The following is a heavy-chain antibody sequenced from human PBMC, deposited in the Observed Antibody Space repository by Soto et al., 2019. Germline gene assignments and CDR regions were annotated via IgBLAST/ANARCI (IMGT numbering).Heavy chain of an antibody. D-gene: IGHD1-26*01. CDR2: IYWDDDE. J-gene: IGHJ4*02. V-gene: IGHV2-5*02. Sequence: QITLKASGPTLVKPTQPLTLTCTFSGFSLSTSGVGVGWIRQSPEKALEWLAIIYWDDDERYSPSLNNRLTITKDTSKTQVVLRMTNMDPVDTGTYYGVHRPSFRSWAIEYWGRGTLVSVSS. CDR1: GFSLSTSGVG. CDR3: VHRPSFRSWAIEY.